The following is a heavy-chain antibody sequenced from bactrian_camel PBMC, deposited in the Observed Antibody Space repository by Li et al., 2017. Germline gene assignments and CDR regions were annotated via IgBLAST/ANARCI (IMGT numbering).Heavy chain of an antibody. CDR3: SASGLTNCGLDAWTLGYTY. V-gene: IGHV3S1*01. CDR1: GVIYRTNC. Sequence: QLVESGGGSVQAGGSLRLSCAASGVIYRTNCMGWFRQVPGEDPEGVAGISTGGGTLAGTLYYADTVKGRFTISQDNGEATVYLQMNSLKPEDTGMYYCSASGLTNCGLDAWTLGYTYWGRGPRSPSP. CDR2: ISTGGGTLAGTL. J-gene: IGHJ4*01. D-gene: IGHD5*01.